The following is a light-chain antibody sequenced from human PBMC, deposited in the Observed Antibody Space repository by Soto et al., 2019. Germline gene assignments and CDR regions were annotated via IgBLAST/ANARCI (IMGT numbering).Light chain of an antibody. CDR2: GAS. CDR3: QQYGTSPIT. CDR1: QSVSSNY. V-gene: IGKV3-20*01. J-gene: IGKJ5*01. Sequence: EFVLTQSPGTLSSSPGERATLSCRVSQSVSSNYLAWYQQKPGQAPRLLIYGASSRATGIPDRFSGSGSGTDFTLTISGLDPEDFAVYYCQQYGTSPITFGQGTRLETK.